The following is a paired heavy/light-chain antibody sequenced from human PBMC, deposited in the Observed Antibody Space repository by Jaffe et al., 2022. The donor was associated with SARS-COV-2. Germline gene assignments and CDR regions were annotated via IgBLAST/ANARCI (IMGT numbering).Light chain of an antibody. CDR2: AAS. V-gene: IGKV1-39*01. CDR1: QSISRY. CDR3: QQCSLVPLT. J-gene: IGKJ4*01. Sequence: DIQLTQSPSSLSASVGDRVTITCRASQSISRYLNWYQQKPGEAPKFLIFAASTLRSGVPSRFSGSGSGTDFTLTINNLQPEDFATYYCQQCSLVPLTFGGGTKVEVK.
Heavy chain of an antibody. CDR3: AKDPVAAAGNHYQGMDV. CDR1: GFTFSNYG. Sequence: QVQLVESGGGVVQPGRSLRLSCAASGFTFSNYGMHWVRQAPGKGLEWVAVTSSDGSNKYYADSVKGRFTISRDNSKNTLYLQMNSLRIDDTAVYSCAKDPVAAAGNHYQGMDVWGQGTTVTVSS. CDR2: TSSDGSNK. J-gene: IGHJ6*02. D-gene: IGHD6-13*01. V-gene: IGHV3-30*18.